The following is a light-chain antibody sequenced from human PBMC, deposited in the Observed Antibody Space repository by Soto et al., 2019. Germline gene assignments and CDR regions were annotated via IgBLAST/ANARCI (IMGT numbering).Light chain of an antibody. CDR2: SAS. CDR1: QGISNY. V-gene: IGKV1-9*01. J-gene: IGKJ3*01. CDR3: QQANIYPFT. Sequence: IQLTQSPSSLSASVGDRVTITCRASQGISNYLAWYQQKPGKAPKLLIYSASTLQRGVSSRFSGSGSGADFTLMISSLQPEDVATYFCQQANIYPFTFGLGTKVDIK.